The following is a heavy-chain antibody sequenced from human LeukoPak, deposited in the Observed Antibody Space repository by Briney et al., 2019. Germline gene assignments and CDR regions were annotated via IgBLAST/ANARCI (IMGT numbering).Heavy chain of an antibody. V-gene: IGHV1-46*01. CDR3: ARDLDILTGYYKPNNWFDP. D-gene: IGHD3-9*01. J-gene: IGHJ5*02. Sequence: ASVKVSCKASGDTFPSHFMHWVRQAPGQGLEWMGIINPRGGSTSYTQKFQGRVTMTRDTSTSTVYMELSSLRSEDTAVYYCARDLDILTGYYKPNNWFDPWGQGTLVTVSS. CDR1: GDTFPSHF. CDR2: INPRGGST.